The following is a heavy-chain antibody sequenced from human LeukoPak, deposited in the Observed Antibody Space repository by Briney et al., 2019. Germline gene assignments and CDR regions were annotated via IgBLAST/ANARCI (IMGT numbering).Heavy chain of an antibody. CDR1: GGSISSSSYY. CDR2: IYYSGST. Sequence: SETLSLTCTVSGGSISSSSYYWGWIRQPPGKGLEWIGGIYYSGSTYYNPSLKSRVTISVDTSKNQFSLKLSSVTAADTAVYYCARTITMVRGGQFDYWGQGTLVTVSS. J-gene: IGHJ4*02. V-gene: IGHV4-39*07. D-gene: IGHD3-10*01. CDR3: ARTITMVRGGQFDY.